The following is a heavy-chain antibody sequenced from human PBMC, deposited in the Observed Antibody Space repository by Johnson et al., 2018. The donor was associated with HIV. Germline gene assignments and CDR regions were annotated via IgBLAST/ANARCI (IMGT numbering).Heavy chain of an antibody. D-gene: IGHD3-16*01. V-gene: IGHV3-9*01. J-gene: IGHJ3*02. CDR1: GFTFDDYA. CDR3: TTGLMSAFDM. Sequence: VQLVESGGGLVQPGRSMRLSCAASGFTFDDYAMHWVRQAPGKGLEWVSGIIRDATTAIYADSGKGRFNISRDNAKNTLYLQMDSLRAEDTAVYYCTTGLMSAFDMWGQGTMVNVSS. CDR2: IIRDATTA.